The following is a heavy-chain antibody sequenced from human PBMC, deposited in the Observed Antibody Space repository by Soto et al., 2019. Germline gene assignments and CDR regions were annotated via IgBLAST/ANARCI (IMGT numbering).Heavy chain of an antibody. Sequence: SETLSLTCTVSGGSISSYYWSWIRQPPGKGLEWIGYIYYSGSTNYNPSLKSRVTISVDTSKNQFSLKLSSVTAADTAVYYCARATVRMVRVSLDAFDIWGQGTMVTVSS. J-gene: IGHJ3*02. CDR3: ARATVRMVRVSLDAFDI. V-gene: IGHV4-59*01. CDR2: IYYSGST. CDR1: GGSISSYY. D-gene: IGHD3-10*01.